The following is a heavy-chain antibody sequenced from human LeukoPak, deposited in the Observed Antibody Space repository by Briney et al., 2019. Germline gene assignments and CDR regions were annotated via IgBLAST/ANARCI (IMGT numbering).Heavy chain of an antibody. CDR2: IYYSGST. Sequence: PSETLSLTCAVYGGSFSGYYWSWIRQPPGKGLEWIGSIYYSGSTYYNPSLKSRVTISVDTSKNQFSLKLSSVTAADTAVYYCARGSRNYDSSGYYFPWGQGTLVTVSS. V-gene: IGHV4-34*01. CDR3: ARGSRNYDSSGYYFP. D-gene: IGHD3-22*01. J-gene: IGHJ5*02. CDR1: GGSFSGYY.